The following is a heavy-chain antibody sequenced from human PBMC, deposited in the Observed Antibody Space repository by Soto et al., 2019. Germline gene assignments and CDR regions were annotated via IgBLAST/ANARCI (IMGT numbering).Heavy chain of an antibody. J-gene: IGHJ4*02. CDR2: IRSKANGGTK. D-gene: IGHD3-22*01. Sequence: GGSLRLSCTASGFTFGDYAMSWIRQAPGKGLEWVGFIRSKANGGTKEYDASVKGRFIISRDDSKSIAYLQRNSLKTDETVVYCCTGDHLTHSSGNYFVGDYFDYWGQGTLVTVSS. CDR3: TGDHLTHSSGNYFVGDYFDY. V-gene: IGHV3-49*03. CDR1: GFTFGDYA.